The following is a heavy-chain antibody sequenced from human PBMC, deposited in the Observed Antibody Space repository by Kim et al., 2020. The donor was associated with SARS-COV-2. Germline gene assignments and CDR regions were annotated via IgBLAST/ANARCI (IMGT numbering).Heavy chain of an antibody. V-gene: IGHV3-74*01. J-gene: IGHJ4*02. CDR3: AREAEMATIHFDY. Sequence: YADSVKVRFTISRDNAKNTLYLQMNSLRAEDTAVYYCAREAEMATIHFDYWGQGTLVTVSS. D-gene: IGHD5-12*01.